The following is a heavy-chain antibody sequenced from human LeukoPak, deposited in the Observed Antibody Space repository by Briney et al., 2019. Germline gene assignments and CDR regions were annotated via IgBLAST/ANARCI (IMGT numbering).Heavy chain of an antibody. CDR1: GYSISSGYY. CDR2: IYHSGST. D-gene: IGHD5-18*01. V-gene: IGHV4-38-2*01. Sequence: PSETLSLTCAVSGYSISSGYYWGWIRQPPGKGLEWIGSIYHSGSTYYNPSLKSRVTISVDTSKNQFSLKLSSVTAADTAVYYCARGFRRGPWYSYGLYFDYWGQGTLVTVSS. CDR3: ARGFRRGPWYSYGLYFDY. J-gene: IGHJ4*02.